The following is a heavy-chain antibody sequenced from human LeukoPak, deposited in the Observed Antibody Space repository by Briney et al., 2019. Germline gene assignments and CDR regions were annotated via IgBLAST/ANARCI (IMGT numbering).Heavy chain of an antibody. CDR3: ARAVDSSQIHAFDV. D-gene: IGHD3-22*01. Sequence: GESLKISCKGSGYTFTSHLIGWVRQLPEKGLEWMGSIYPGDSDTRYSPSFQGQVTISADKSITTVYLQWSSLKASDTAMYFCARAVDSSQIHAFDVWGQGTMVTVSS. J-gene: IGHJ3*01. CDR1: GYTFTSHL. V-gene: IGHV5-51*01. CDR2: IYPGDSDT.